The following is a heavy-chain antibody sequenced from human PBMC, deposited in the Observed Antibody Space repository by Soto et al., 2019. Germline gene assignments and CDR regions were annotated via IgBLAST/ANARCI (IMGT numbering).Heavy chain of an antibody. CDR2: INHSGST. Sequence: SETLSLTCAVYGGSFSGYYWSWIRQPPGKGLEWIGEINHSGSTNYNPSLKSRVTISVDTSKNQFSLKLSSVTAADTAVYYCARGLKQTQWLVLRNWFEPWGQGTLVTVSS. D-gene: IGHD6-19*01. V-gene: IGHV4-34*01. J-gene: IGHJ5*02. CDR1: GGSFSGYY. CDR3: ARGLKQTQWLVLRNWFEP.